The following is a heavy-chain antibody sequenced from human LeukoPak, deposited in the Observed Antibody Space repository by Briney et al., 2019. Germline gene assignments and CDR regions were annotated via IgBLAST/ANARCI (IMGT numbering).Heavy chain of an antibody. CDR3: ARARTRTQYWFDP. CDR1: GGSISTSSYY. V-gene: IGHV4-39*07. CDR2: MYYSGSS. J-gene: IGHJ5*02. D-gene: IGHD3/OR15-3a*01. Sequence: SETLSLTCTVSGGSISTSSYYWGWVRQPPGKGLEWIGSMYYSGSSYYNPSLKSRVTISVDTSKNQFSLRLRSVTAADTAVYYCARARTRTQYWFDPWGQGTLVTVSS.